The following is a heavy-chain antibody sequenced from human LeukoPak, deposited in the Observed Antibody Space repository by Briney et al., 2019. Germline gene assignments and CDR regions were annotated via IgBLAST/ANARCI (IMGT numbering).Heavy chain of an antibody. Sequence: SWGSLRLSCTVSGFTVSSNSMSSVRQAPGERLEWGSFIYSDNTHYFDSVKGRFPISRDNSKNTLYLQMNSLRAENTAIYYCARDFGTSWGQGILVTVSS. V-gene: IGHV3-53*01. CDR1: GFTVSSNS. D-gene: IGHD3-3*01. CDR3: ARDFGTS. J-gene: IGHJ5*02. CDR2: IYSDNT.